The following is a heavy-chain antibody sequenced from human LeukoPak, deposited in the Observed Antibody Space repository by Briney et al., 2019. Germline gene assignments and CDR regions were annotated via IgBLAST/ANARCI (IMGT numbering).Heavy chain of an antibody. Sequence: GGSLRLSCAASGFTFSSYSMNWVRQAPGKGLEWVSSISSSSSYIYYADSVKGRFTISRDNAKNSLYLRMNSLRAEDTAVYYCARTYDSSGYDLWYWGQGTLVTVSS. V-gene: IGHV3-21*01. D-gene: IGHD3-22*01. J-gene: IGHJ4*02. CDR2: ISSSSSYI. CDR3: ARTYDSSGYDLWY. CDR1: GFTFSSYS.